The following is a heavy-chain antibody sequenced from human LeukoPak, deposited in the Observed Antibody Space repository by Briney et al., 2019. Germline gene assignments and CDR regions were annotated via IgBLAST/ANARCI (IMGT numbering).Heavy chain of an antibody. CDR1: GGSISSGDYY. V-gene: IGHV4-30-4*01. CDR2: MYYSGST. D-gene: IGHD3-22*01. CDR3: ARPYYYDSRIDP. J-gene: IGHJ5*02. Sequence: PSQTLTLTCTVSGGSISSGDYYWSWIRQPPGKGLEWIAYMYYSGSTYYNPSLKSRVTMSADTSKNQLSLKLSSVTAADTAVYYCARPYYYDSRIDPWGQGILVTVSS.